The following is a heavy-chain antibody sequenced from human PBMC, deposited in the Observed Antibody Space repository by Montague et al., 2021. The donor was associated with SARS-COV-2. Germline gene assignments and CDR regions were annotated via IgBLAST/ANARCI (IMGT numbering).Heavy chain of an antibody. V-gene: IGHV2-5*02. Sequence: LVKPTQTLTLTCTFSGFSLSTSGVGVGWIRQPPGKALEWLALIYWDDDKRYSPSLKRRLTITKDTSKNQVVLTMTNMDPVDTATYYCAHRGGSSWTKPYFDYWGQGTLVTVSS. D-gene: IGHD6-13*01. CDR1: GFSLSTSGVG. CDR2: IYWDDDK. CDR3: AHRGGSSWTKPYFDY. J-gene: IGHJ4*02.